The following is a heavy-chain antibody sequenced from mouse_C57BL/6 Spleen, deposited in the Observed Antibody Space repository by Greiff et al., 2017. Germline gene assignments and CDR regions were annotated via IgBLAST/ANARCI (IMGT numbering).Heavy chain of an antibody. CDR1: GFTFSNYW. Sequence: EVKLMESGGGLVQPGGSMKLSCVASGFTFSNYWMNWVRQSPEKGLEWVAQIRLKSDNYATYYAESVKGRFTISIDDSKISVYLQMNNLRAEDTGIYYCTVTPYGSSSFDYWGQGTTLTVSS. CDR3: TVTPYGSSSFDY. CDR2: IRLKSDNYAT. V-gene: IGHV6-3*01. D-gene: IGHD1-1*01. J-gene: IGHJ2*01.